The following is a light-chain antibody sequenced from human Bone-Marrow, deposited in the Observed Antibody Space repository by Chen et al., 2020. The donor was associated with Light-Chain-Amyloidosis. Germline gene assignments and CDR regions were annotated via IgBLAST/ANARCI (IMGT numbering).Light chain of an antibody. V-gene: IGLV7-43*01. CDR2: NTG. CDR1: TGAVTSGHY. Sequence: QTVVTQEPSLTVSPGGTVTLTCASSTGAVTSGHYPNWFQQKPGQAPKALIYNTGNKHSWTPARFSGSLLGGKGAVTLSGVQHEDEAEYYCLLYYGGAHVVFGGGTKLTVL. CDR3: LLYYGGAHVV. J-gene: IGLJ2*01.